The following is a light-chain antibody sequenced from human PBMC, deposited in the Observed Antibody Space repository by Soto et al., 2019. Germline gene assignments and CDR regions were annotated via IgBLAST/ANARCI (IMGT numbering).Light chain of an antibody. V-gene: IGKV3-15*01. J-gene: IGKJ1*01. CDR3: QQYNNWPPWT. CDR2: GAS. Sequence: EIVLTQSPATLSVSPGERVTLSCRASQSVDINLAWYQQKPGQAPRLLIYGASTRATDMPGRFRGSGAGAEFTLTISSLQSEDSAVYYCQQYNNWPPWTFGQGTKVEIK. CDR1: QSVDIN.